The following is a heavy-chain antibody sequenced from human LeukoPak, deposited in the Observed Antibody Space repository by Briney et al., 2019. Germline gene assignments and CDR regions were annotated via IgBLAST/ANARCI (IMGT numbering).Heavy chain of an antibody. CDR2: IYYSGST. V-gene: IGHV4-59*06. D-gene: IGHD5-24*01. CDR3: ARDLRVNPYYYYGMDV. J-gene: IGHJ6*02. Sequence: SETLSLTCTVSGGSISSYYWSWIRQHPGKGLEWIGYIYYSGSTYYNPSLKSRVTISVDTSKNQFSLKLSSVTAADTAVYYCARDLRVNPYYYYGMDVWGQGTTVTVSS. CDR1: GGSISSYY.